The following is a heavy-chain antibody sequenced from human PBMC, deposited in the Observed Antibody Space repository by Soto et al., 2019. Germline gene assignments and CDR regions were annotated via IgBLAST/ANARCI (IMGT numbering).Heavy chain of an antibody. Sequence: SGPTLVNPTQTLTLTCNFSGFSLTNKGVGVGWIRQPPRKALEWLGIIYWDDDKRYRPSLNNRLTITKDTSKNQVVLTMTNVDTVDTATYHCAHLAANSGYHWRYHPCHKRTRCTASS. CDR2: IYWDDDK. J-gene: IGHJ5*02. V-gene: IGHV2-5*02. CDR1: GFSLTNKGVG. CDR3: AHLAANSGYHWRYHP. D-gene: IGHD5-12*01.